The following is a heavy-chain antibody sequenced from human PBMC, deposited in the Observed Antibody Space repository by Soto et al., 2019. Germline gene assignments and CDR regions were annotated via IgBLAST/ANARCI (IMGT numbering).Heavy chain of an antibody. J-gene: IGHJ6*02. CDR3: ARGAHDYGDYTGTYYGMDV. D-gene: IGHD4-17*01. V-gene: IGHV4-34*01. Sequence: PSETLSLTCAVYGGSFSGYYWSWTRQPPGKGLEWIGEINHSGSTNYNPSLKSRVTISVDTSKNQFSLKLSSVTAADTAVYYCARGAHDYGDYTGTYYGMDVWGQGTTVTVSS. CDR2: INHSGST. CDR1: GGSFSGYY.